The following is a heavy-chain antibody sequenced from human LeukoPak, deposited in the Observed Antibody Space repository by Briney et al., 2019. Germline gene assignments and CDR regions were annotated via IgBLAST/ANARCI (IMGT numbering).Heavy chain of an antibody. CDR1: GGSFSRYS. CDR2: INHSGST. CDR3: ARVVGIYSSSWYY. V-gene: IGHV4-34*01. Sequence: PSETLSLTCAVYGGSFSRYSWSWIRQPPGKGLEWIGEINHSGSTNYNPSLKGRVTISVDTSKNQFSLKLRSVTAADTAVYYCARVVGIYSSSWYYWGQGTLVTVSS. D-gene: IGHD6-13*01. J-gene: IGHJ4*02.